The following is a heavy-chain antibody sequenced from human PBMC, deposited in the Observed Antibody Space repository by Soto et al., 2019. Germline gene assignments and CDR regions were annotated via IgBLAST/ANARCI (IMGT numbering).Heavy chain of an antibody. CDR1: GGSISSRNHY. CDR2: IYYSGST. Sequence: SETQSLTCTVSGGSISSRNHYWGWIRQPPGKGLEWIGSIYYSGSTYYNPSLKSRVTISVDTSKSQFSLKLDSVTAADTAVYYCARQYSAGWSHYFDYWGQGTLVTVSS. J-gene: IGHJ4*02. V-gene: IGHV4-39*01. CDR3: ARQYSAGWSHYFDY. D-gene: IGHD6-19*01.